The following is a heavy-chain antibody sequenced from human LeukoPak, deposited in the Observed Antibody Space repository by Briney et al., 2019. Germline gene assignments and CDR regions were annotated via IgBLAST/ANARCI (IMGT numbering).Heavy chain of an antibody. Sequence: PGGSLRLSCAASGFTFSSYAMSWVRQAPGKGLEWVSAISGSGGSTYYADSAKGRFTISRDNSKNTLYLQMNSLRAEDTAVYYCAKDGSSWYSYYFDHWGQGTLVTVSS. CDR1: GFTFSSYA. D-gene: IGHD6-13*01. V-gene: IGHV3-23*01. J-gene: IGHJ4*02. CDR2: ISGSGGST. CDR3: AKDGSSWYSYYFDH.